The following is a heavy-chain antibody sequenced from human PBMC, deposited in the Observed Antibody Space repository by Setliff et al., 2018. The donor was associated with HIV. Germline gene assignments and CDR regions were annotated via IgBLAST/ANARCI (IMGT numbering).Heavy chain of an antibody. CDR1: GGSISSYY. Sequence: PSETLSLTCTVSGGSISSYYWSWIRQPPGKELEWIGYIFSSGSTTYNPSLKSRVTISIDTSKNQFSLKLSSVTAADTAVYYCARFRVERRLSNWFDPWGQGTLVTVSS. CDR2: IFSSGST. V-gene: IGHV4-59*01. D-gene: IGHD1-1*01. J-gene: IGHJ5*02. CDR3: ARFRVERRLSNWFDP.